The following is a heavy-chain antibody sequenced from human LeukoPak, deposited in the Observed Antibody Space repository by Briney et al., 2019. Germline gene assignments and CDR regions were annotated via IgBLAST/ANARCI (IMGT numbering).Heavy chain of an antibody. CDR1: GGSISSSSYY. V-gene: IGHV4-39*07. D-gene: IGHD6-13*01. CDR3: VECSSSWYSYYFDY. Sequence: SETLSLTCTVSGGSISSSSYYWGWIRQPPGKGLEWIGSIYYSGSTYYNPSLKSRVTISVDTSKNQFSLKLSSVTAADTAVYYCVECSSSWYSYYFDYWGQGTLVTVSS. CDR2: IYYSGST. J-gene: IGHJ4*02.